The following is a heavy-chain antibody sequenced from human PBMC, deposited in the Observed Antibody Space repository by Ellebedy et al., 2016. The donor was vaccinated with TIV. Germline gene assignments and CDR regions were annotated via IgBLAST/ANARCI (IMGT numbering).Heavy chain of an antibody. V-gene: IGHV3-23*01. J-gene: IGHJ3*02. CDR3: AKISPTHRGAFDI. Sequence: GGSLRLXCEASGFTFSSYAMSWLRQAPGKGLEWVSVFGGRSTTTYYADSVKGRFTISRDNSKNTLFLQMNSLRGDDTARYYCAKISPTHRGAFDIWGQGTMFTVSS. CDR1: GFTFSSYA. D-gene: IGHD3-3*02. CDR2: FGGRSTTT.